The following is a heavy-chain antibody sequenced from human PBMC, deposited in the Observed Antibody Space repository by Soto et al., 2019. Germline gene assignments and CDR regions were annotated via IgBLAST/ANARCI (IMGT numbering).Heavy chain of an antibody. CDR1: GFTFTSSA. D-gene: IGHD6-13*01. CDR3: AADVRSGSSWYYYGMDV. Sequence: ASVKVSCKASGFTFTSSAVQWVRQARGQRLEWIGWIVVGSGNTNYAQKFQERVTITRDMSTSTAYMELSSLRSEDTAVYYCAADVRSGSSWYYYGMDVWGQGTTVTVSS. J-gene: IGHJ6*02. V-gene: IGHV1-58*01. CDR2: IVVGSGNT.